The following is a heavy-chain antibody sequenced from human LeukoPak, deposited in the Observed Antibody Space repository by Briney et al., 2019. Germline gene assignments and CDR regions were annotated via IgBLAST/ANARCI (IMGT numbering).Heavy chain of an antibody. V-gene: IGHV3-9*01. CDR3: AKDTNPTSSSHFDY. D-gene: IGHD6-13*01. CDR2: ISWSSGSI. Sequence: GGSLRLSCAASGFTFNDYAMHWVRQAPGKGLEWVSGISWSSGSIGYADSVKGRFTISRDNAKNSLYLQMNSLRAEDTALYYCAKDTNPTSSSHFDYWGQGTLVTVSS. J-gene: IGHJ4*02. CDR1: GFTFNDYA.